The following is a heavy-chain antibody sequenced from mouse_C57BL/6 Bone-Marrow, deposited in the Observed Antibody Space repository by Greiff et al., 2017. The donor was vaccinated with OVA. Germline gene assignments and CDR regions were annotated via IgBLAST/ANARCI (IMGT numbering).Heavy chain of an antibody. CDR1: GYTFTSYW. Sequence: VQLQQPGAELVKPGASVKMSCKASGYTFTSYWITWVKQRPGQGLEWIGDIYPGSGSTNYNEKFKSKATLTVDTSSSTAYMQLSSLTSEDSAVYYGAREAHYGSSYGVYWYFDVWGTGTTLTVSS. J-gene: IGHJ1*03. D-gene: IGHD1-1*01. CDR2: IYPGSGST. CDR3: AREAHYGSSYGVYWYFDV. V-gene: IGHV1-55*01.